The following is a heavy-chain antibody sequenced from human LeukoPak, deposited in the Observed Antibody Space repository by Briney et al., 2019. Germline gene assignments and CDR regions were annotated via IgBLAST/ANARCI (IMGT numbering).Heavy chain of an antibody. CDR2: IRYDGSNK. D-gene: IGHD6-13*01. J-gene: IGHJ4*02. Sequence: GGSLRLSCAASGFTFSSYGMHWARQAPGKGLEWVAFIRYDGSNKYYADSVKGRFTISRDNSKNTLYLQMNSLRAEDTAVYYCAKDLVAAAGTDYWGQGTLVTVSS. CDR1: GFTFSSYG. CDR3: AKDLVAAAGTDY. V-gene: IGHV3-30*02.